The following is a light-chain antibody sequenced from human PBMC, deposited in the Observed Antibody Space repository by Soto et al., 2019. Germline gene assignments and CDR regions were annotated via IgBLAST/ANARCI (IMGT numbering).Light chain of an antibody. V-gene: IGLV3-21*02. J-gene: IGLJ1*01. Sequence: SYELNQPPSVSVAPGQTARITCGGSNIGSKSVHWYQQKPGQAPVLVVYDDSDRPSGIPERFSGSNSGNTATLTISRGEIGEEADYYGQVWDSSSNHYGFGTWTNVTVL. CDR3: QVWDSSSNHYG. CDR1: NIGSKS. CDR2: DDS.